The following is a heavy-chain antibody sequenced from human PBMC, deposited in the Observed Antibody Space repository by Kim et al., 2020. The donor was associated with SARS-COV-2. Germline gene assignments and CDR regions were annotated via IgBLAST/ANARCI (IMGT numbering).Heavy chain of an antibody. J-gene: IGHJ4*02. D-gene: IGHD2-8*01. Sequence: ENADHAPSLKSRVTISKDTAENSFSLKVTSVTAGDTALYYCAREDNGRFDYWGRGTLVTVSS. V-gene: IGHV4-31*02. CDR2: ENA. CDR3: AREDNGRFDY.